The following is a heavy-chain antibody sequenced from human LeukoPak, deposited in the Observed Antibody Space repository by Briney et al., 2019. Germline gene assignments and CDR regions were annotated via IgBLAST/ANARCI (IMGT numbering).Heavy chain of an antibody. J-gene: IGHJ5*02. V-gene: IGHV3-33*06. CDR1: GFTFSSYG. Sequence: GASLRLSCAASGFTFSSYGMHWVRQAPGKGLEWVAVIWYDGSKKYYVDSVKGRFTISRDNSKNTLYLQMNSLRAEDTAMYYCAKDRIAVRPGWFDPWGQGTLVTVSS. D-gene: IGHD6-6*01. CDR3: AKDRIAVRPGWFDP. CDR2: IWYDGSKK.